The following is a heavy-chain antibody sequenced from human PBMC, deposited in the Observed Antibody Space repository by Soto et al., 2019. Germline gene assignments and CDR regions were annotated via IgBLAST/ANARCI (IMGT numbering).Heavy chain of an antibody. J-gene: IGHJ4*02. CDR1: GFTFSSYG. V-gene: IGHV3-30*18. Sequence: PGGSLRLSCAASGFTFSSYGMHWVRQAPGKGLEWVAVISYDGSNKYYADSVKGRFTISRDNSKNTLYLQMNSLRAEDTAVYYCAKDTGYSSGYYYRDDYFDYWGQGTLVTVSS. CDR3: AKDTGYSSGYYYRDDYFDY. D-gene: IGHD3-22*01. CDR2: ISYDGSNK.